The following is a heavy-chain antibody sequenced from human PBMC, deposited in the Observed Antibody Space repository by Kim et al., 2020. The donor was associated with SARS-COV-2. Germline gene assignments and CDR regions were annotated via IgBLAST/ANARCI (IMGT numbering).Heavy chain of an antibody. D-gene: IGHD6-19*01. CDR3: ARGLAVAGSYYYYGMDV. CDR2: IIPIFGTA. CDR1: GGTFSSYA. J-gene: IGHJ6*02. V-gene: IGHV1-69*13. Sequence: SVKVSCKASGGTFSSYAISWVRQAPGQGLEWMGGIIPIFGTANYAQKFQGRVTITADESTSTAYMELSSLRSEDTAVYYCARGLAVAGSYYYYGMDVWGQGTTVTVSS.